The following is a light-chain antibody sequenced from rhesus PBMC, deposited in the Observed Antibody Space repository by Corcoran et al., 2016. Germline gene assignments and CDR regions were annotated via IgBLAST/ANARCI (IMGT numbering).Light chain of an antibody. CDR1: ENVNNY. V-gene: IGKV1-74*01. J-gene: IGKJ2*01. CDR2: KAS. Sequence: DIQMTQSPSALSASVGDRVTITCRASENVNNYLNWYQQKPGKAPRLLLYKASTLQIGVPSRFSGSGSGTDFTLTISSLQSEDFATYYYQHYYSTPYSFGQGTKVEIK. CDR3: QHYYSTPYS.